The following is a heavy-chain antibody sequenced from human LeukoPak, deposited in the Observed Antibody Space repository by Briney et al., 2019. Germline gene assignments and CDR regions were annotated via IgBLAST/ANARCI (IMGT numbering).Heavy chain of an antibody. CDR2: ISAYNGNT. CDR3: ARDVYYYDSSGYYYLGDLDY. J-gene: IGHJ4*02. D-gene: IGHD3-22*01. V-gene: IGHV1-18*01. CDR1: GYTFTSYD. Sequence: ASVKVSCKASGYTFTSYDINWVRQATGQGLEWMGWISAYNGNTNYAQKLQGRVTMTTDTSTSTAHMELRSLRSDDTAVYYCARDVYYYDSSGYYYLGDLDYWGQGTLVTVSS.